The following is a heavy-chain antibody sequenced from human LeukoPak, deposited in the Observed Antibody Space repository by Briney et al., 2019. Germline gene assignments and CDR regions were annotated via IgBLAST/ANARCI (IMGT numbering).Heavy chain of an antibody. V-gene: IGHV3-21*01. CDR1: GFAFSSYS. CDR3: ARDQGGSSSPFDY. D-gene: IGHD6-6*01. CDR2: ISSSSSYI. Sequence: GGSLRLSCAASGFAFSSYSMNWVRQAPGKGLEWVSSISSSSSYIYYADPVKGRFTISRDNAKNSLYLQMNSLRAEDTAVYYCARDQGGSSSPFDYWGQGTLVTVSS. J-gene: IGHJ4*02.